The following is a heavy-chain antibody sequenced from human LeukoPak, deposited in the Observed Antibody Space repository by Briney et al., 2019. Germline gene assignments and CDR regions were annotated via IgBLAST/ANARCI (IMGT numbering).Heavy chain of an antibody. Sequence: SETVSLTRTVSGYSISSGYYWGWIRQPPGKGLEWIGSIYHSGSTNYNPSLKSRVTISVDTSKNQFSLKLSSVTAADTAVYYCARGQWLKSWGQGTLVTVSS. CDR2: IYHSGST. D-gene: IGHD6-19*01. CDR3: ARGQWLKS. J-gene: IGHJ5*02. V-gene: IGHV4-38-2*02. CDR1: GYSISSGYY.